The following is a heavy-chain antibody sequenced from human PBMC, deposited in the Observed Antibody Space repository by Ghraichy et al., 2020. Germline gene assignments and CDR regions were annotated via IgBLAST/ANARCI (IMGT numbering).Heavy chain of an antibody. D-gene: IGHD4-23*01. J-gene: IGHJ6*02. CDR2: ITSSSRSI. CDR3: ARASSVVRFYYYDGMDV. CDR1: GFTLSSYD. V-gene: IGHV3-48*02. Sequence: GGSLRLSCIGSGFTLSSYDLHWVRQSPGKGLEWVSYITSSSRSIFYADSVKGRFTISRDNAQNSLYLQMNSLRDEDTAVYYCARASSVVRFYYYDGMDVWGHGTTVTGS.